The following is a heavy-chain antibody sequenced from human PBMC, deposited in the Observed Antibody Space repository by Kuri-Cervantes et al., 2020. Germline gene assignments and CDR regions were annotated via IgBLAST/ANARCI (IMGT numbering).Heavy chain of an antibody. CDR2: IYPGDSDT. D-gene: IGHD3-10*01. CDR1: GYSFTSYW. J-gene: IGHJ5*02. CDR3: ARQRGLWFGEDNWFDP. Sequence: GESLKISCEGSGYSFTSYWIGWVRQMPGKGLEWMGIIYPGDSDTRYSPSFQGQVTISADKSISTAYLQWSSLKASDTAMYYCARQRGLWFGEDNWFDPWGQGTLVTVSS. V-gene: IGHV5-51*01.